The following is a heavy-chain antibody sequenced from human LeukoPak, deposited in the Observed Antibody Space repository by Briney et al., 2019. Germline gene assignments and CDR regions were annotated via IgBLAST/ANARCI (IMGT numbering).Heavy chain of an antibody. CDR3: ARAPYSSGWYDLGWFDP. CDR2: INPNSGGT. D-gene: IGHD6-19*01. Sequence: ASVKVSFKASGYTFTGYYMHWVRQAPGQGREWMGWINPNSGGTNYAQEFQGRVTMTRDTSISTAYMELSRLRSDDTAVYYCARAPYSSGWYDLGWFDPWGQGTLVTVSS. CDR1: GYTFTGYY. V-gene: IGHV1-2*02. J-gene: IGHJ5*02.